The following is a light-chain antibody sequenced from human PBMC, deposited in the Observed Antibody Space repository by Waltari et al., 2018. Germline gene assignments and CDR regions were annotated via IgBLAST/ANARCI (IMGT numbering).Light chain of an antibody. CDR3: QHYHDWPPGA. CDR1: QSVGND. CDR2: SAS. V-gene: IGKV3-15*01. Sequence: EVVMTQSPATLSVSPGERVTLSCRASQSVGNDLAWYQQRPGQAPRLLIYSASTMAIGIPARFSGSGSGTEFTLTISGMESDDFAVYYCQHYHDWPPGAFGPGTKVD. J-gene: IGKJ3*01.